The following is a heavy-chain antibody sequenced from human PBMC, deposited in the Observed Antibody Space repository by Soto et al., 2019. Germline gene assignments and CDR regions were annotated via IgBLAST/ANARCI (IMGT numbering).Heavy chain of an antibody. J-gene: IGHJ5*02. D-gene: IGHD3-10*01. CDR2: INHSGST. CDR1: GGSFSGYY. V-gene: IGHV4-34*01. Sequence: SETLSLTCAVYGGSFSGYYWSWIRQPPGKGLEWIGEINHSGSTNYNPSLKSRVTISVDTSKNQFSLKLSSVTAADTAAYYCARGYYGSGSYVWFDPWGQGTLVTVS. CDR3: ARGYYGSGSYVWFDP.